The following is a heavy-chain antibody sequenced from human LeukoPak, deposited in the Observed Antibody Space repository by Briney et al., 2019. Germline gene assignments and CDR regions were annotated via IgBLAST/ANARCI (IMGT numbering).Heavy chain of an antibody. CDR3: ARQQRLPASWFDS. D-gene: IGHD6-25*01. J-gene: IGHJ5*01. CDR1: GYTFNVYY. CDR2: IDANSGGT. Sequence: ASVKVSCKSSGYTFNVYYIHWVRQAPGQGLEWMGWIDANSGGTNYAQKFEGRVTMTRDTSITTAYMELTSLTSDDPAVYFCARQQRLPASWFDSWGQGTRVIVSS. V-gene: IGHV1-2*02.